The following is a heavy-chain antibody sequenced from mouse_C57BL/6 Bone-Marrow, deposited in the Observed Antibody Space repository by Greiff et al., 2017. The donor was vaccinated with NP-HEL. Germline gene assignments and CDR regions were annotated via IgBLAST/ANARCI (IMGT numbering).Heavy chain of an antibody. CDR1: GYTFTSYW. CDR2: IDPNSGGT. Sequence: QVQLKQPGAELVKPGASVKLSCKASGYTFTSYWMHWVKQRPGRGLEWIGRIDPNSGGTKYNEKFKSKATLTVDKPSSTAYMQLSSLTSEDSAVYYCAYYGSSPYYFDYWGQGTTLTVSS. V-gene: IGHV1-72*01. J-gene: IGHJ2*01. D-gene: IGHD1-1*01. CDR3: AYYGSSPYYFDY.